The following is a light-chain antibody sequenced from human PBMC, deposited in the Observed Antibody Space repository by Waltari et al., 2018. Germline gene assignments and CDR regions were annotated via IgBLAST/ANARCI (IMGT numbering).Light chain of an antibody. CDR3: AAWDDSRNGPV. CDR1: SSTIGGNP. Sequence: QSVLTQPPSASGTPGQRVTISCSGSSSTIGGNPVNWYQQPPGTAPKLLIYNNDQRPSGVPDRFSGSKSGTSASLAISGLQSEDEADYYCAAWDDSRNGPVFGGGTKLPVL. CDR2: NND. J-gene: IGLJ3*02. V-gene: IGLV1-44*01.